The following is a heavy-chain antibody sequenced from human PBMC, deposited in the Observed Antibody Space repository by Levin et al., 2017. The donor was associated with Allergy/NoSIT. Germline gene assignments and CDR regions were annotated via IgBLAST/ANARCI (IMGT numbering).Heavy chain of an antibody. D-gene: IGHD2-15*01. CDR3: ARVLLGYCSGGSCTSRYFDL. CDR2: INHSGST. J-gene: IGHJ2*01. V-gene: IGHV4-34*01. CDR1: GGSFSGYY. Sequence: PSETLSLTCAVYGGSFSGYYWSWIRQPPGKGLEWIGEINHSGSTNYNPSLKSRVTISVDTSKNQFSLKLSSVTAADTAVYYCARVLLGYCSGGSCTSRYFDLWGRGTLVTVSS.